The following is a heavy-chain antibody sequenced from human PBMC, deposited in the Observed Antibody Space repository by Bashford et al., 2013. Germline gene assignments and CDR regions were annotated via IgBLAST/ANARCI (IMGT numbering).Heavy chain of an antibody. CDR3: ARDGPVVGVWNAFDV. Sequence: ASVKVSCKASGYTFTGYYIHWVRQVPGQGLEWMGWINPNPNSGATKSSQNFQGRVTMTRDTSISTAYMELSSLRSDDTAVYFCARDGPVVGVWNAFDVWGQGTVVTVSS. J-gene: IGHJ3*01. V-gene: IGHV1-2*02. CDR2: INPNPNSGAT. D-gene: IGHD1-26*01. CDR1: GYTFTGYY.